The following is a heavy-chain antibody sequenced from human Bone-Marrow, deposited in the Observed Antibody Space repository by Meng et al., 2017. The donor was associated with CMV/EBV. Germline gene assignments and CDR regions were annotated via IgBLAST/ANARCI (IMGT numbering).Heavy chain of an antibody. CDR3: AKAGRVGYCSGGGCYLVDY. V-gene: IGHV3-23*01. Sequence: FSNYAMSWVRQAPGEGLEWVSAISGSGGDTYYIDSVKGRFTISRDNSKNTLYLQMNSLGAEDTAIYYCAKAGRVGYCSGGGCYLVDYWGQGTLVTVSS. D-gene: IGHD2-15*01. J-gene: IGHJ4*02. CDR2: ISGSGGDT. CDR1: FSNYA.